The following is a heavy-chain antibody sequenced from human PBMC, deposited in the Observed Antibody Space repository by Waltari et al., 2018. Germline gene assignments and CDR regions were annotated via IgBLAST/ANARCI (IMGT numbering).Heavy chain of an antibody. J-gene: IGHJ3*02. CDR3: ARDQWFAFDI. D-gene: IGHD3-22*01. Sequence: EVQLVESGGGLVQPGGSLRLSCAASGCTLSSYWMSWVRQAPGKGLEWVANIKKDGSEEYYVDSVRGRFTISRDNAKNSLYLQMNSLRPEDTAVYYCARDQWFAFDIWGQGTMVTVSS. CDR2: IKKDGSEE. CDR1: GCTLSSYW. V-gene: IGHV3-7*01.